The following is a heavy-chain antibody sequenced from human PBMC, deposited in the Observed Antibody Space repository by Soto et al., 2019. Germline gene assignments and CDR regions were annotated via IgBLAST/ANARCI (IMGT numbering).Heavy chain of an antibody. Sequence: GGSLRLSCSASGFTFSSYEMNWVRQAPGRGLEWVSYISDSGRTIYYADSVKGRFTVSRDDAQNSVYLQMDSLRAEDTAVYYCARDLLHYDFWSGYSAYFYYGMDVWGPGTTVTVSS. D-gene: IGHD3-3*01. CDR3: ARDLLHYDFWSGYSAYFYYGMDV. J-gene: IGHJ6*02. V-gene: IGHV3-48*03. CDR1: GFTFSSYE. CDR2: ISDSGRTI.